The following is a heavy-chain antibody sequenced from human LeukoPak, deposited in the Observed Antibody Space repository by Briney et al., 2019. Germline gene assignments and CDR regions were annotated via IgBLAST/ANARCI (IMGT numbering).Heavy chain of an antibody. CDR3: ARDGLGYCSGGSCYEYYGMDV. Sequence: SQTLSLTCTVSGGTISSGGYCWSWIRQHPGKGLEWIGYIYYSGSTYYNPSLKSRVTISVDTSKKQFSLKLSSVTAADTAVYYCARDGLGYCSGGSCYEYYGMDVWGQGTTVTVSS. CDR2: IYYSGST. D-gene: IGHD2-15*01. CDR1: GGTISSGGYC. J-gene: IGHJ6*02. V-gene: IGHV4-31*03.